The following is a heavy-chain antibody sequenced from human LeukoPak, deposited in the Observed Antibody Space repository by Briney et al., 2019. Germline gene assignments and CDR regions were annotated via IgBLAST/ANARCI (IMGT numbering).Heavy chain of an antibody. CDR3: AKVQFNWGPIDY. CDR2: IDGSGDKT. Sequence: GGSLRLSCAPSGFTFSNFAIRWVRQVPGKGLEWVSPIDGSGDKTHYPDSVRGRFTVSRDNSKNTLYLQMNSLRVEDTATYFCAKVQFNWGPIDYWGQGTPVIVSS. D-gene: IGHD7-27*01. V-gene: IGHV3-23*01. CDR1: GFTFSNFA. J-gene: IGHJ4*02.